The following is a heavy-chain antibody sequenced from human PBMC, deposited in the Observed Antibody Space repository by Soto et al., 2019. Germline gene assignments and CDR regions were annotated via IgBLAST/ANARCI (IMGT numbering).Heavy chain of an antibody. D-gene: IGHD3-16*01. J-gene: IGHJ6*02. CDR3: ARAMGDWGTYYYYYGMDV. CDR1: GDAMSSNY. V-gene: IGHV4-59*01. Sequence: QVQLQESGPGLVRPSETLSLTCTVSGDAMSSNYWSWIRQPPGKGLEWIGYVYYAGATSYNPSLKSRVTISVDTSKNQFSLKLSSVTAADTAVYYCARAMGDWGTYYYYYGMDVWGQGPTVTVSS. CDR2: VYYAGAT.